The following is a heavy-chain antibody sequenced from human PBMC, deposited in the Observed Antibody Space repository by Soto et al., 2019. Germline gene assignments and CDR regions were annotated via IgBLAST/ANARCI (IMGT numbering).Heavy chain of an antibody. V-gene: IGHV4-34*01. Sequence: QVQVQQWGAGLLKPSETLSLTCVVYGGSFIGYYWSWIRQPPGKGLEWIGEVNQSGNTNYNPSLKSRVTLSIDTSNTHVSLRLNSVTAADTAVYYCARIGRERKSYWGQGTLVTVSS. D-gene: IGHD1-1*01. CDR2: VNQSGNT. CDR3: ARIGRERKSY. CDR1: GGSFIGYY. J-gene: IGHJ4*02.